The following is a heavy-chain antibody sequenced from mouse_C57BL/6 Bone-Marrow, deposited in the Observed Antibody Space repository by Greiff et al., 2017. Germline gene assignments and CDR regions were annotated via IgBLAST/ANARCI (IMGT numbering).Heavy chain of an antibody. J-gene: IGHJ1*03. D-gene: IGHD1-1*01. Sequence: VKLVESGAELVKPGASVKMSCKASGYTFTTYPIEWMKQNHGKSLEWIGNFHPYNDDTKYNEKFKGKATLTVEKSSSTVYLELSRLTSDDSAVYYCARGYYGSSYDWYFDVWGTGTTVTVSS. CDR2: FHPYNDDT. V-gene: IGHV1-47*01. CDR3: ARGYYGSSYDWYFDV. CDR1: GYTFTTYP.